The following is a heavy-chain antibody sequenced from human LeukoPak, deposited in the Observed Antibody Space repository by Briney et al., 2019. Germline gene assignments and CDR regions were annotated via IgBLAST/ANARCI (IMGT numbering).Heavy chain of an antibody. CDR3: AREGTYPDFWSGYFEY. CDR1: GFTFSIYA. CDR2: LSSDGSYD. D-gene: IGHD3-3*01. J-gene: IGHJ4*02. V-gene: IGHV3-30*04. Sequence: AGGSLRLSCSASGFTFSIYAMHWVRQTPDRGLEWVGFLSSDGSYDQYRESVRGRFSISRDNSKNTLYLEMNSLTVDDTGVYYCAREGTYPDFWSGYFEYWGQGTLAIVSS.